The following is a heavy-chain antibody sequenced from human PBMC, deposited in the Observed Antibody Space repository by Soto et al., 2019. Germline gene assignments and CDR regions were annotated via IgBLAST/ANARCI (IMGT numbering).Heavy chain of an antibody. CDR1: GFTFSDNW. CDR2: ISGDASST. Sequence: EVKVVESGGGLVQPGGSLRLSCAASGFTFSDNWMHWVRQPPGKGPVWVSRISGDASSTSYADSVKGRFTISRDSAKHTEYLQMDSLRVEDTAVYYCTRGGTRTTYWGLFDSWGQGTLVTVSS. J-gene: IGHJ4*02. CDR3: TRGGTRTTYWGLFDS. V-gene: IGHV3-74*01. D-gene: IGHD7-27*01.